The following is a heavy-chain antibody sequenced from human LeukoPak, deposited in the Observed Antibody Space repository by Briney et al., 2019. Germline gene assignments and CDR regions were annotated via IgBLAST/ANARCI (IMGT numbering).Heavy chain of an antibody. CDR3: AKEGGSGDCGGDCYRTEYFQH. J-gene: IGHJ1*01. CDR2: IHPSDGST. CDR1: GYTFINFY. Sequence: GASVKVSCKASGYTFINFYMHWVRQAPGQGLEWMGRIHPSDGSTSYAQKLHGRVTMTSDTSINTLYMELNSLASEDTAVYYCAKEGGSGDCGGDCYRTEYFQHWGQGTLVTVSS. V-gene: IGHV1-46*04. D-gene: IGHD2-21*01.